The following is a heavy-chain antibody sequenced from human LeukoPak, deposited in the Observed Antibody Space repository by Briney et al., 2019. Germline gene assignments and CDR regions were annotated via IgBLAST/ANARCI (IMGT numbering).Heavy chain of an antibody. V-gene: IGHV3-23*01. Sequence: PGGSLRLSCAASGFTFSSYAMSWVRQAPGKGLEWVSAISGSGGSTYYADSVKGRFIISRDNSKNTLYLQINSLRAEDTAVYYCAKDQAWVVPASNWFDPWGQGTLVTVSS. CDR2: ISGSGGST. CDR1: GFTFSSYA. J-gene: IGHJ5*02. CDR3: AKDQAWVVPASNWFDP. D-gene: IGHD2-2*01.